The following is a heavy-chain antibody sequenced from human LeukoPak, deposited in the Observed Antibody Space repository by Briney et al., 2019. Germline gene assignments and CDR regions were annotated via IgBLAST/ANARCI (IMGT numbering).Heavy chain of an antibody. CDR3: ARSYYYDSSGYYPPFFDY. CDR1: GYTFTNYY. CDR2: INPSGGST. Sequence: ASVKVSCKASGYTFTNYYMHLVRQAPGQGLEWMGIINPSGGSTNYAQKFQGRVTMTRDTSTSTVYMELSSLRSEDTAVYYCARSYYYDSSGYYPPFFDYWGQGTLVTVSS. D-gene: IGHD3-22*01. V-gene: IGHV1-46*01. J-gene: IGHJ4*02.